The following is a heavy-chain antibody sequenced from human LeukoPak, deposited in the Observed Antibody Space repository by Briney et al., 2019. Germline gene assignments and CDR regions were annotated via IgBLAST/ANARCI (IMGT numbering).Heavy chain of an antibody. CDR1: GFTFSSYE. CDR2: ISSSGSTI. D-gene: IGHD3-10*02. CDR3: AELGITMIGGV. J-gene: IGHJ6*04. Sequence: GGSLRLSCAASGFTFSSYEMNWVRQAPGEGLEWVSYISSSGSTIYYADSVEGRFTISRDNAKNSLYLQMNSLRAEDTAVYYCAELGITMIGGVWGKGTTVTISS. V-gene: IGHV3-48*03.